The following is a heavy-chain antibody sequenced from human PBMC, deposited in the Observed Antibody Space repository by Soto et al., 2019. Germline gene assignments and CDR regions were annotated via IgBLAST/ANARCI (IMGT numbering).Heavy chain of an antibody. V-gene: IGHV1-69*13. J-gene: IGHJ3*02. Sequence: ASVKVSCKASGGTFSSYAISWVRQAPGQGLEWMGGSIPIFGTANYAQKFQGRVTITADESTSTAYMELSSLRSEDTAVYYCARGQLELREDDAFDIWGQGTMVTVSS. CDR3: ARGQLELREDDAFDI. D-gene: IGHD1-7*01. CDR1: GGTFSSYA. CDR2: SIPIFGTA.